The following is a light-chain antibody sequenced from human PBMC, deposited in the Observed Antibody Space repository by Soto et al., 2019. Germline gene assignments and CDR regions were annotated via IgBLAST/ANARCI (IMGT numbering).Light chain of an antibody. V-gene: IGKV3-20*01. J-gene: IGKJ1*01. CDR2: GTS. Sequence: EIVLTQSPGTLSLSPGGRVTLSCRTSQSISNDHLAWYQQKPGQAPRLLIHGTSNRATGIPDRFSGSGSGTDFTLTFSRLEPEDTAVYYCQQYGSSPWPFGQGTKVEIK. CDR1: QSISNDH. CDR3: QQYGSSPWP.